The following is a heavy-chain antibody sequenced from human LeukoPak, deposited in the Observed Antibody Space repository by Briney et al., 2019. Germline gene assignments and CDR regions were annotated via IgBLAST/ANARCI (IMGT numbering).Heavy chain of an antibody. V-gene: IGHV3-53*01. CDR2: IYSGGRT. CDR1: GFTVSSNY. Sequence: PGGSLRLSCAASGFTVSSNYMSWVRQAPGKGLEWVSVIYSGGRTYYEDSVKGRFTISRDNSKNTLYLQMNSLRAEDTAVYYCASNTDSGGTERQEDYWGQGTLVTVSS. CDR3: ASNTDSGGTERQEDY. J-gene: IGHJ4*02. D-gene: IGHD2-15*01.